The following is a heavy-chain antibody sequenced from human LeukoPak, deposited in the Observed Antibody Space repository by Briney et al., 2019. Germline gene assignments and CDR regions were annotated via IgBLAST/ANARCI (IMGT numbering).Heavy chain of an antibody. CDR3: AKVQRLDDWVFDY. J-gene: IGHJ4*02. CDR2: ISANDGST. D-gene: IGHD3-16*01. V-gene: IGHV3-23*01. Sequence: GGSLRLSCAVSGFTFSNYAMTWVRQAPGKGLEWVSLISANDGSTHFAESVKGRFTISRDNSKHTLYLQMNSLRVEDTAVYYCAKVQRLDDWVFDYWGQGTLVTVSS. CDR1: GFTFSNYA.